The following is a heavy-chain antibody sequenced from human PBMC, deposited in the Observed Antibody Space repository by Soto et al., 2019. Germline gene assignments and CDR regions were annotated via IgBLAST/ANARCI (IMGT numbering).Heavy chain of an antibody. CDR3: ARHRQVYLWLGTFDI. D-gene: IGHD6-19*01. Sequence: EVQLVQSGAEVKKPGETLKISCKGSGFSLTTYWIGWVRQMPGKGLEWMGIIYPGDSDTRYSPSFQGQVTISADKSTSTADLQWSSLQASDSAVYYCARHRQVYLWLGTFDIWGQGTMVNVSS. CDR2: IYPGDSDT. CDR1: GFSLTTYW. J-gene: IGHJ3*02. V-gene: IGHV5-51*01.